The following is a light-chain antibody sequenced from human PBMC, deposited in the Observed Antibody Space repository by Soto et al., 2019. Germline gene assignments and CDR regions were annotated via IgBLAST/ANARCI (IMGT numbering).Light chain of an antibody. CDR3: QQYGSSPFT. CDR1: QSVTSSC. V-gene: IGKV3-20*01. CDR2: GAS. J-gene: IGKJ3*01. Sequence: EIVLTQSPGTLSLSPGERATLSCRASQSVTSSCLAWYQQKPGQAPRLLIHGASSRATGIPDRFSGSGSGTDFTLTISRLGPEDFAVYYCQQYGSSPFTFGPGTKVDIK.